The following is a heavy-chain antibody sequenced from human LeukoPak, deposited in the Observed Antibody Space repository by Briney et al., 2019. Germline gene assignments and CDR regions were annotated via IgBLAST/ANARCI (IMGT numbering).Heavy chain of an antibody. D-gene: IGHD2-2*01. CDR2: IYPGGPDT. J-gene: IGHJ6*02. CDR3: ARQSCSSTSCYYYYYYGMDV. V-gene: IGHV5-51*01. Sequence: SGESLKISCKGSGYSFTSYWIGWVRQMPGKGLEWMGIIYPGGPDTRYSPSFQGQVTISADKSISTAYLQWSSLKASDTAMYYCARQSCSSTSCYYYYYYGMDVWGQGTTVTVSS. CDR1: GYSFTSYW.